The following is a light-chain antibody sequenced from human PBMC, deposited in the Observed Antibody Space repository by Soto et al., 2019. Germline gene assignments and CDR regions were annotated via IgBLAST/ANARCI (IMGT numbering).Light chain of an antibody. CDR3: QQYGSSPRT. J-gene: IGKJ1*01. V-gene: IGKV3-20*01. Sequence: EIVLTQSPGTLSLSPGERATLSCRASQSVSSSYLGWYQQKPGQAPRLLIYGASSRATGIPDRFSGSGSGTELTITISRLEPEDFAVYYCQQYGSSPRTFGQGTKVEIK. CDR2: GAS. CDR1: QSVSSSY.